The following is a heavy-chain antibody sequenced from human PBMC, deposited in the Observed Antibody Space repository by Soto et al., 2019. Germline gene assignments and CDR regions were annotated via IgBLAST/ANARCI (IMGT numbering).Heavy chain of an antibody. CDR2: ISSSSSTI. J-gene: IGHJ4*02. CDR3: ARDIKTRDYYDSSGYYSEGIYFDY. D-gene: IGHD3-22*01. Sequence: GGSLRLSCAASGFTFSSYSMNWVRQAPGKGLEWVSYISSSSSTIYYADSVKGRFTISRGNAKNSLYLQMNSLRDEDTAVYYCARDIKTRDYYDSSGYYSEGIYFDYWGQGTLVTVSS. CDR1: GFTFSSYS. V-gene: IGHV3-48*02.